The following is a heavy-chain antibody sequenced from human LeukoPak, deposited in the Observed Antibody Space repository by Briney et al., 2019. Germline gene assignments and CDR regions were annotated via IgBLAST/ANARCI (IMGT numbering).Heavy chain of an antibody. Sequence: GGSLRLSCAASGFTFSSYAMSWVRQAPGKGLEWVSAISGSGGSTYYADSVKGRFTISRDNSKNTLYLQMNSLRAEDTAVYYWAKSDRGYCSSTSCYIFDYWGQGTLVTVSS. J-gene: IGHJ4*02. D-gene: IGHD2-2*01. V-gene: IGHV3-23*01. CDR3: AKSDRGYCSSTSCYIFDY. CDR2: ISGSGGST. CDR1: GFTFSSYA.